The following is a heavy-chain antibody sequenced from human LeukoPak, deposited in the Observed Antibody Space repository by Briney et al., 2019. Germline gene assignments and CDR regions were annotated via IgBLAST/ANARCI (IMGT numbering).Heavy chain of an antibody. CDR3: ARGQYSGPDITSNWFDP. Sequence: GGSLRLSCAASGFTFSNYGMHWVRQAPGKGLEWVAVLWYDVGNQYYADSVKGRFTISRDNSKNTLCLQMNSLRAEDTGVYYCARGQYSGPDITSNWFDPWGQGTLVTVSS. CDR1: GFTFSNYG. CDR2: LWYDVGNQ. D-gene: IGHD5-12*01. V-gene: IGHV3-33*01. J-gene: IGHJ5*02.